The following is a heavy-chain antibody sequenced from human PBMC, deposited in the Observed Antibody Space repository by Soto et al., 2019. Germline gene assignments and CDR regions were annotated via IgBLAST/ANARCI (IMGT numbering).Heavy chain of an antibody. J-gene: IGHJ6*02. CDR3: ARDGHGMDV. V-gene: IGHV4-59*01. CDR1: GGSISSYY. Sequence: SETLSLTCTVSGGSISSYYWTWIRQPPGKGLEWIGYIHVSGSTNDNPSLKGRVTMSIDTSKNQFSLKLSSVTAADTAVYYCARDGHGMDVWGQGTKVTVSS. CDR2: IHVSGST.